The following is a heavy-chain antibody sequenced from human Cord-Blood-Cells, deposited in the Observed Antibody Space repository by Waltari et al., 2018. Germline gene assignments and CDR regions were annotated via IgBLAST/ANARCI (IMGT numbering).Heavy chain of an antibody. V-gene: IGHV3-15*01. D-gene: IGHD1-20*01. CDR2: IKSKTDGGTT. CDR1: GFTFSSAW. J-gene: IGHJ4*02. CDR3: TTGITGTTRRPY. Sequence: EVQLVESGGGLVKPAGSLRLSCAASGFTFSSAWMSCVRPAPGKGLEWVGRIKSKTDGGTTDYAAPVKGRFTISRDDSKNTLYLQMNSLKTEDTAVYYCTTGITGTTRRPYWGQGTLVTVSS.